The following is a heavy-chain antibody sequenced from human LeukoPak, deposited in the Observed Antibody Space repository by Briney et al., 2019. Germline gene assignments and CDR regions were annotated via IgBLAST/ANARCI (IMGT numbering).Heavy chain of an antibody. CDR3: ARGYIPYYYDSTGYSTAFDI. CDR1: GFIVSSNY. J-gene: IGHJ3*02. D-gene: IGHD3-22*01. CDR2: IYSGGST. V-gene: IGHV3-53*01. Sequence: GGSLRLSCAASGFIVSSNYMSWVRQAPGKGLEWVSVIYSGGSTYYADSVKGRFTISRDNSKNTLYLQMNSLRAEDTAVYYCARGYIPYYYDSTGYSTAFDIWGQGAMVTVSS.